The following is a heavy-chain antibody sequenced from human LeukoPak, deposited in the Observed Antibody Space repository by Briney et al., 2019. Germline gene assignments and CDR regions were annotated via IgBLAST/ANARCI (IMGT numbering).Heavy chain of an antibody. Sequence: GGSLRLSCAASGFTFSSYAMSWVRQAPRKGLEWVSAISGSGGSTYYTDSVKGLFTISRDNSKNTLYLQMNSLRAEDTAVYYCAKSTTVTDLGDYWGQGTLVTISS. CDR1: GFTFSSYA. CDR3: AKSTTVTDLGDY. CDR2: ISGSGGST. V-gene: IGHV3-23*01. D-gene: IGHD4-17*01. J-gene: IGHJ4*02.